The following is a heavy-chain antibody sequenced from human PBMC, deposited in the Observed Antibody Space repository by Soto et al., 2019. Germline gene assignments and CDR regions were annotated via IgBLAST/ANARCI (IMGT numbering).Heavy chain of an antibody. D-gene: IGHD1-1*01. CDR3: AGREGYIHAWEY. J-gene: IGHJ4*02. Sequence: EVQLVESGGGLVKPGGSLRLSCAASGFTFNSYRMHWVRQSPGKGLEWVSCISSSSSFTYYADSVEGRFTISRDNARNSLYLQMNSLRDEDTAVYYCAGREGYIHAWEYWGQGTLVTVSS. CDR1: GFTFNSYR. CDR2: ISSSSSFT. V-gene: IGHV3-21*01.